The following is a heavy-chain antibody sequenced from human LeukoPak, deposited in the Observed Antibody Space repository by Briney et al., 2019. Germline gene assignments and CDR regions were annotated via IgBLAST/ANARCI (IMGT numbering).Heavy chain of an antibody. D-gene: IGHD3-3*01. CDR1: GRSISSYY. CDR2: IYTIGST. Sequence: PSETLSLTCTVSGRSISSYYWSWIRQPPGKGLEWIGYIYTIGSTNYNPSLKSRVTISLATSKNQFSLKLSSVTAADTAVYYCARLQSLWSGDYAQDWFDPWGQGTLVTVSS. J-gene: IGHJ5*02. CDR3: ARLQSLWSGDYAQDWFDP. V-gene: IGHV4-4*09.